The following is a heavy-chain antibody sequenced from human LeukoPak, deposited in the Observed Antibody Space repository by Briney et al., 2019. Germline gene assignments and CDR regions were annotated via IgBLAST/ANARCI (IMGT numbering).Heavy chain of an antibody. D-gene: IGHD1-26*01. Sequence: PSETLSLTCAVSGGSILTTNWWSWVRQPPGKGLEWIGEVHLSGASNYNPSLKSRVNMSIDKSKNQLSLELTSVTAADTAIYYCARESGAFSPFGFWGQGTLVTVSS. J-gene: IGHJ4*02. CDR3: ARESGAFSPFGF. V-gene: IGHV4-4*02. CDR2: VHLSGAS. CDR1: GGSILTTNW.